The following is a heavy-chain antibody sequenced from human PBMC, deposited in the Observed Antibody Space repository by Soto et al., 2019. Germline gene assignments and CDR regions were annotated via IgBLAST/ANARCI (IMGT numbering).Heavy chain of an antibody. V-gene: IGHV2-5*01. CDR3: AHRPSGWYLFDY. CDR1: GVSLSSGGFY. CDR2: IYWNDDK. J-gene: IGHJ4*02. Sequence: TLSLTCSVSGVSLSSGGFYWSWIRLTPGKALEWLALIYWNDDKRYSPSLKARLTITKDTSKNQVVLTMTNMDPVDTATYYCAHRPSGWYLFDYWGQGTLVTVSS. D-gene: IGHD6-19*01.